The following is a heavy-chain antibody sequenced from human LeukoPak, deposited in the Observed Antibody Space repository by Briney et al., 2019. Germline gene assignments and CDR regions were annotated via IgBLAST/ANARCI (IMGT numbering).Heavy chain of an antibody. V-gene: IGHV3-48*04. J-gene: IGHJ2*01. CDR1: GFIFSGYW. D-gene: IGHD3-10*01. CDR2: VSSRSSGSTK. CDR3: ARIPAWLGAFGYFDL. Sequence: GGSLRLSCAASGFIFSGYWMHWVRQAPGKGLEWISYVSSRSSGSTKYYADSVKGRFSISRDNAKNSLYLQMNSLRVEDTAVYYCARIPAWLGAFGYFDLWGRGTLLTVSS.